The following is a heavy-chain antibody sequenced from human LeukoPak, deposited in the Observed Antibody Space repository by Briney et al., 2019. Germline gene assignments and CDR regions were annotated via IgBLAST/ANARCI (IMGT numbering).Heavy chain of an antibody. CDR3: ARSPMGTWELYGAFDI. CDR2: IYYSGST. Sequence: SETLSLTCTVSGGSISSYYWSWIRQPPGKGLEWIGYIYYSGSTNYNPSLKSRVTISVDTSKNQFSLKLSSVTAADTAVYYCARSPMGTWELYGAFDIWGQGTMVTVSS. J-gene: IGHJ3*02. CDR1: GGSISSYY. D-gene: IGHD1-26*01. V-gene: IGHV4-59*01.